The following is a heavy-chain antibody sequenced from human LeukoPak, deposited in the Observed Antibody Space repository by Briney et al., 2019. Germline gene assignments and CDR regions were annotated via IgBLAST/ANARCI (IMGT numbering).Heavy chain of an antibody. CDR3: ARDYRPDYGDYGWFDP. J-gene: IGHJ5*02. D-gene: IGHD4-17*01. Sequence: ASVKVSCKASGYTFTGYYMHWVRQAPGQGLEWMGWINSNSGGTNYAQKFQGRVTMTRDTSISTAYMELSRLRSDDTAVYYCARDYRPDYGDYGWFDPWGQGTLVTVSS. CDR1: GYTFTGYY. V-gene: IGHV1-2*02. CDR2: INSNSGGT.